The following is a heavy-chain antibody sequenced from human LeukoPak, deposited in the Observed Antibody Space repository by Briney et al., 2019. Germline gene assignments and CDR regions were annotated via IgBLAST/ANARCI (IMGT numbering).Heavy chain of an antibody. V-gene: IGHV4-39*01. Sequence: SETLSLTCTVSGGSISSSSYYWGWIRQPPGKGLEWIVSIYYSGSTYYNPSLKSRVTKSVDTSKNQFSLKLSSVTAADTAVYYCARQRYYYDSSGYSALSYFDYWGQGTLVTVAS. CDR3: ARQRYYYDSSGYSALSYFDY. CDR1: GGSISSSSYY. J-gene: IGHJ4*02. CDR2: IYYSGST. D-gene: IGHD3-22*01.